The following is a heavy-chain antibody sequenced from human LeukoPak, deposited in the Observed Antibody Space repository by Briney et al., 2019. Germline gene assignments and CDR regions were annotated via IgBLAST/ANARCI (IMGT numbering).Heavy chain of an antibody. V-gene: IGHV4-4*07. CDR2: ISTSGST. CDR3: ARVSHYYDSSGYYYVRAFDI. J-gene: IGHJ3*02. Sequence: SETLSLTCTVSGGSISSYYWSWIRHPAGKGLEMIGRISTSGSTNYNPSLESRVTMSVDTSNNQFSLKLSSVTAADTAVYYCARVSHYYDSSGYYYVRAFDIWGQGTMVTVSS. CDR1: GGSISSYY. D-gene: IGHD3-22*01.